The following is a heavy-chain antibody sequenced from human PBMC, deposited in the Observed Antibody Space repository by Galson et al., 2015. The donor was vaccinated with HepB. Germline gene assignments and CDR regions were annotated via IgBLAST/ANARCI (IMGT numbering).Heavy chain of an antibody. Sequence: LSLTCTVSRGSISPYYWSWIRQPPGKGLEWIGYIYHNGNNNQNPSLKSRVTLSVDMSKSQFSLKLSSVTTADTAIYYCARLLSYYYDSSAYYQGGYFDLWGRGALVTVSS. D-gene: IGHD3-22*01. J-gene: IGHJ2*01. CDR1: RGSISPYY. V-gene: IGHV4-59*08. CDR2: IYHNGNN. CDR3: ARLLSYYYDSSAYYQGGYFDL.